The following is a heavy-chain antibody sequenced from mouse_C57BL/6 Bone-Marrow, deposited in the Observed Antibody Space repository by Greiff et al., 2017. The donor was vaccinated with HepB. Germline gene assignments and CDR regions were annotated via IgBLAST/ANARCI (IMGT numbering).Heavy chain of an antibody. CDR3: TRGKGTSY. D-gene: IGHD1-3*01. Sequence: EADGGLVQPKGSLKLSCAASGFSFNTYAMNWVRQAPGKGLEWVARIRSKSNNYATYYADSVKDRFTISRDDSESMLYLQMNNLKTEDTAMYYCTRGKGTSYWGQGTLVTVSA. CDR2: IRSKSNNYAT. J-gene: IGHJ3*01. CDR1: GFSFNTYA. V-gene: IGHV10-1*01.